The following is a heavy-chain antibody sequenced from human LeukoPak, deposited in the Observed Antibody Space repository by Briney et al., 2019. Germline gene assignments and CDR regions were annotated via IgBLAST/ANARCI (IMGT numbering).Heavy chain of an antibody. CDR3: AKERPYSSSLNLYYFDY. CDR2: ISGSGGST. D-gene: IGHD6-13*01. V-gene: IGHV3-23*01. J-gene: IGHJ4*02. CDR1: GFTFSSYA. Sequence: GSLRLSCAASGFTFSSYAMSWVRQAPGKGLEWVSAISGSGGSTYYADSVKGRFTISRDNSKNTLYLQMNSLRAEDTAVYYCAKERPYSSSLNLYYFDYWGQGTLVTVSS.